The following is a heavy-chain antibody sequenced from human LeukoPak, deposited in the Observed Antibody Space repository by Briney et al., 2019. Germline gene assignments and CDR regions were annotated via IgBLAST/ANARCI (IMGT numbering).Heavy chain of an antibody. Sequence: SVKVSCKXSGGTFSSYAISWVRQAPGQGLEWMGGIIPIFGTANYSQKFQGRVTITTDESTSTAYMELSSLRSEDTAVYYCVSSQAYSSSWYVPSGYWGQGTLVTVSP. CDR3: VSSQAYSSSWYVPSGY. CDR2: IIPIFGTA. J-gene: IGHJ4*02. CDR1: GGTFSSYA. V-gene: IGHV1-69*05. D-gene: IGHD6-13*01.